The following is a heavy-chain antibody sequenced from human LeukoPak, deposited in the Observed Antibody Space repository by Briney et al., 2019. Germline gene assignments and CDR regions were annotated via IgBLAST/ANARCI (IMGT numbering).Heavy chain of an antibody. J-gene: IGHJ4*02. CDR1: GGTFSSYT. Sequence: ASVKVSCKASGGTFSSYTISRVRQAPGQGLEWMGWINPNSGGTNYAQKFQGRVTMTRDTSISTAYMELSRLRSDDTAVYYCAREWSDIVVVPARKYYFDYWGQGTLVTVSS. CDR3: AREWSDIVVVPARKYYFDY. V-gene: IGHV1-2*02. CDR2: INPNSGGT. D-gene: IGHD2-2*01.